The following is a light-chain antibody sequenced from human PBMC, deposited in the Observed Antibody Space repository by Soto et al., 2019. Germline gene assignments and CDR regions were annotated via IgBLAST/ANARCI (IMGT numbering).Light chain of an antibody. CDR1: QSISSW. Sequence: DIQMTQSPSTLSASVGDRVTITCRASQSISSWLAWYQQKPGKAPKLLIYDASSLESGAPSRFSGSGSGTEFTITISSLQPDDFATYYCQQYNNYPLTFGGGTRWIS. V-gene: IGKV1-5*01. CDR3: QQYNNYPLT. CDR2: DAS. J-gene: IGKJ4*01.